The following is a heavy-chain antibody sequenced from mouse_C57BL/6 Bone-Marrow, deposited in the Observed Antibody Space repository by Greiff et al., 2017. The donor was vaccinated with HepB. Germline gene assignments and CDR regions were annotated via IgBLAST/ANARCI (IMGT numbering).Heavy chain of an antibody. J-gene: IGHJ2*01. CDR1: GFTFSDYG. CDR2: ISSGSSTI. D-gene: IGHD1-1*01. CDR3: ARDTTGDYFDY. V-gene: IGHV5-17*01. Sequence: EVKLVESGGGLVKPGGSLKLSCAASGFTFSDYGMHWVRQAPEKGLEWVAYISSGSSTIYYADTVKGRFTISRDNAKNTLFLQMTSLRSEDTAMDYCARDTTGDYFDYWGQGTTLTVSS.